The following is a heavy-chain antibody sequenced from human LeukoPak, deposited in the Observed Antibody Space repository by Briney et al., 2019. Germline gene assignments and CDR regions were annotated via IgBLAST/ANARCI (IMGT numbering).Heavy chain of an antibody. J-gene: IGHJ4*02. V-gene: IGHV3-48*04. CDR1: GFTFSSYS. Sequence: PGGSLRLSCAASGFTFSSYSMNWVRQAPGKGLEWDSYISSSRTTIYYADSVKGRFTISRDNAKNSLYLQMNSLRAEDTAVYYCARVGTSGSYDYWGQGTLVTVSS. CDR3: ARVGTSGSYDY. D-gene: IGHD5-12*01. CDR2: ISSSRTTI.